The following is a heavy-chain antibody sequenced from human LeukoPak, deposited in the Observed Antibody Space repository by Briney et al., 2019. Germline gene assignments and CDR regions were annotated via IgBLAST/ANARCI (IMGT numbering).Heavy chain of an antibody. CDR3: ARHPNYYYYYMDV. V-gene: IGHV4-59*08. J-gene: IGHJ6*03. CDR1: GGSMSHYY. Sequence: SETLSLTCTVFGGSMSHYYWSWIRQPPGKGLEGIGNIYYRGNTNYNPALKTRVTMSVDTSNNQFSLKLSSVTAADTAVYYCARHPNYYYYYMDVWGKGTTVTVSS. CDR2: IYYRGNT.